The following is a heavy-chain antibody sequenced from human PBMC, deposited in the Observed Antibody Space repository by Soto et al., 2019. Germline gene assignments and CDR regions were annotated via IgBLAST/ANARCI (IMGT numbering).Heavy chain of an antibody. D-gene: IGHD2-21*01. J-gene: IGHJ4*02. CDR2: ISSSSSYT. CDR1: GFTFSDYY. Sequence: GGSLRLSCAASGFTFSDYYMSWIRQAPGKGLEWVSYISSSSSYTNYADSVKGRFTISRDNAKNSLYLQMNSLGAEDTAVYYCARDMQLWRLDSWGQGTLVTVSS. V-gene: IGHV3-11*05. CDR3: ARDMQLWRLDS.